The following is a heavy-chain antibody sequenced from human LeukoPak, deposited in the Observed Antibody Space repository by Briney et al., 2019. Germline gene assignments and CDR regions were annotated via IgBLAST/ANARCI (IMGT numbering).Heavy chain of an antibody. CDR3: ARARSSGWYPSGY. V-gene: IGHV3-74*01. D-gene: IGHD6-19*01. CDR1: GFTFRSYW. CDR2: ILGDGSIT. J-gene: IGHJ4*02. Sequence: GGSLRLSCAASGFTFRSYWMHWVRQAPGKGLVWVSRILGDGSITNYADPVKGRFPIPRDNAKHTLYLLINNLRAEDTAVYYCARARSSGWYPSGYWGQGTLVTVSS.